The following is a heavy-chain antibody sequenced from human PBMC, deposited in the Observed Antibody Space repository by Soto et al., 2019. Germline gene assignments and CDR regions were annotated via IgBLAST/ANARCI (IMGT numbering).Heavy chain of an antibody. CDR2: IIPIFGSA. CDR1: GGTFSSYA. D-gene: IGHD2-15*01. V-gene: IGHV1-69*13. Sequence: SVKVSCKASGGTFSSYAISWVRQAPGQGLEWMGGIIPIFGSANYPQKFQGRVTITADESTSTAYMELSSLRSEDTAVYYCARPVVAATPSLSWFDPWGQGTLVTVSS. J-gene: IGHJ5*02. CDR3: ARPVVAATPSLSWFDP.